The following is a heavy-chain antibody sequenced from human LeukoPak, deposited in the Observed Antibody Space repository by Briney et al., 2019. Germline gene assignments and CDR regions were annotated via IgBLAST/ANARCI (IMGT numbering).Heavy chain of an antibody. CDR3: ARPYYYDSRIDP. V-gene: IGHV4-30-4*01. CDR2: MYYSGST. D-gene: IGHD3-22*01. Sequence: SETLSLTCTVSGGSISSGDYHWIWIRQPPGKGLEWTAYMYYSGSTYYNPSLKSRVTMSADTSKNQLSLKLSSVTAADTAVYYCARPYYYDSRIDPWGQGILVTVSS. CDR1: GGSISSGDYH. J-gene: IGHJ5*02.